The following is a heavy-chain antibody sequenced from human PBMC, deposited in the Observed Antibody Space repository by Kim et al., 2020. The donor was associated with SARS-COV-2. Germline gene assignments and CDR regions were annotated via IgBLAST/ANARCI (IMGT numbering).Heavy chain of an antibody. CDR1: GFTFSGSA. V-gene: IGHV3-73*01. J-gene: IGHJ4*02. D-gene: IGHD2-21*02. CDR2: IRGKANNYAT. CDR3: SRAGGDHLDY. Sequence: GGSLRLSCAASGFTFSGSAILWVRQAPGKGLEWVGRIRGKANNYATAYAGSVKGRFTISRDDSKNTAYLQMNSLKTEDTAVYYCSRAGGDHLDYWGQGTLVTVSS.